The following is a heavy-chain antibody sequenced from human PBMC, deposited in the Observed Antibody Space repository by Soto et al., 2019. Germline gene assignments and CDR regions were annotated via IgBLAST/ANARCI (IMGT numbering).Heavy chain of an antibody. CDR3: ARGTIIAAAHSDLYYYYYGMDV. CDR2: INAGNGNT. V-gene: IGHV1-3*01. J-gene: IGHJ6*02. D-gene: IGHD6-13*01. Sequence: ASVKVSCKASGYTFTSYAIHWVRQAPGQRLEWMGWINAGNGNTKYSQNFQGRITISRATSASTAYMELSSLRSEDTAVYYCARGTIIAAAHSDLYYYYYGMDVWGQGTTVTVSS. CDR1: GYTFTSYA.